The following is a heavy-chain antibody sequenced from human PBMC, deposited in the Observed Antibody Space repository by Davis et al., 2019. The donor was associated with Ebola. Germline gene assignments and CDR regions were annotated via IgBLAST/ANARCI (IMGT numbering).Heavy chain of an antibody. CDR2: FGTGGDT. J-gene: IGHJ3*02. Sequence: GESLKISCAASGFTFDDCAMHWVRQAPGKGLEWVSTFGTGGDTYYADSVKGRFAISRDNSRGTLYLQMNSLRVEDSAIYYCVKDSSNIWFDIWGQGTLVTVSS. D-gene: IGHD2/OR15-2a*01. V-gene: IGHV3-23*01. CDR1: GFTFDDCA. CDR3: VKDSSNIWFDI.